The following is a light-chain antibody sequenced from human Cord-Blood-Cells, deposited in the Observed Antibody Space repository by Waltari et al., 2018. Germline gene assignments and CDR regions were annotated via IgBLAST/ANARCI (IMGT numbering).Light chain of an antibody. CDR1: SSDGGGYNY. V-gene: IGLV2-8*01. CDR2: EVS. CDR3: SSYAGSNNFDVV. Sequence: QSALTQPPSASGSPGQSVTISCTGTSSDGGGYNYVSWYQQHPGKAPKLMIYEVSKRPPGVPGRLSGSNAASTASPAVSGLRAEEEADYSCSSYAGSNNFDVVFGGGTKLTVL. J-gene: IGLJ2*01.